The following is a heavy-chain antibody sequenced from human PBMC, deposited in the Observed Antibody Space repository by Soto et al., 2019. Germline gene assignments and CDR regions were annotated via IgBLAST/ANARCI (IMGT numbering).Heavy chain of an antibody. CDR1: GGSISSGDYY. J-gene: IGHJ4*02. V-gene: IGHV4-30-4*01. CDR3: ATNLGGATSSILVDY. CDR2: IYYSGST. Sequence: QVQLQESGPGLVKPSQTLSLTCTVSGGSISSGDYYWSWIRQPPGKGLEWIGYIYYSGSTYYNPSLKSRVTISVDTSKNQSSLKLSSVTAADTAVYYCATNLGGATSSILVDYWGQGTLVTVSS. D-gene: IGHD1-26*01.